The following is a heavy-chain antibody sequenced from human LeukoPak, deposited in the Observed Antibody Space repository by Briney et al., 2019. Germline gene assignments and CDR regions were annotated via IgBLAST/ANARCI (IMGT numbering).Heavy chain of an antibody. CDR1: GFPVTNAW. CDR3: VTEGFTYGFHSCNT. Sequence: PGGSLRLSCIASGFPVTNAWISWVRQAPGKGLEWVGRIKAEARGGTTDYAAPVNGRFAISRDDSTNTVYLQMNNLKTDDTALYYCVTEGFTYGFHSCNTWGQGTTVTISS. J-gene: IGHJ3*02. V-gene: IGHV3-15*01. CDR2: IKAEARGGTT. D-gene: IGHD5-18*01.